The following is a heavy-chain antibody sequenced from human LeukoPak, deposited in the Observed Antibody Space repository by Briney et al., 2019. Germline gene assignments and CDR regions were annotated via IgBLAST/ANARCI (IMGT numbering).Heavy chain of an antibody. CDR1: GFTFGDYA. V-gene: IGHV3-49*04. Sequence: GGSLRLSCTPSGFTFGDYAMRWVRQAPGKGLEWVGFIRSEVYGGTTEYAAPVKGRFSISRDDSKSIAYMQMNSVKSEGAAVYLCNREDMYDDFWIGLDYWGEGTLVTVSS. CDR3: NREDMYDDFWIGLDY. D-gene: IGHD3-3*01. CDR2: IRSEVYGGTT. J-gene: IGHJ4*02.